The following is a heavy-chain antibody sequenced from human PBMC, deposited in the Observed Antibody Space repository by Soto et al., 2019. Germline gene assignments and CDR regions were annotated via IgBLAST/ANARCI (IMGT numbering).Heavy chain of an antibody. J-gene: IGHJ3*02. Sequence: QSTLKESGPTLVKPTQTLTLTCSFSGFSLSTSGVGVGWIRQPPGKALEWLAHIYWSGDEHYRPSLKSRLSIAKDTAKNQVVLTMTIMDPVDTATYYCARGLAALPVFAFDIWGQGRMVTVSS. CDR2: IYWSGDE. V-gene: IGHV2-5*01. CDR3: ARGLAALPVFAFDI. CDR1: GFSLSTSGVG. D-gene: IGHD6-6*01.